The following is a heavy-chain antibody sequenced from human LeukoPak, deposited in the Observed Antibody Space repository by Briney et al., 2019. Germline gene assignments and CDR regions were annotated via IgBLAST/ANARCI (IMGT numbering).Heavy chain of an antibody. CDR3: ARRIGAAAGVFDY. Sequence: GESLKISCKGSGYRFISYWIGWVRQMPGKGLEWMGIIYPGDSDTRYSPSFQGQVTISADKSISTAYLQWSSLKASDTAMYYCARRIGAAAGVFDYWGQGTLVTVSS. CDR2: IYPGDSDT. J-gene: IGHJ4*02. V-gene: IGHV5-51*01. CDR1: GYRFISYW. D-gene: IGHD6-13*01.